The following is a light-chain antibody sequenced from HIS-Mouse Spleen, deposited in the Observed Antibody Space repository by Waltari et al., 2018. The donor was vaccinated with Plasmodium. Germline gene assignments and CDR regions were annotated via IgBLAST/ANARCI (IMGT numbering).Light chain of an antibody. J-gene: IGLJ2*01. Sequence: SYELTQPLSVSVALGQTARLTCGGNNIGSKKVHWYQQKPGQAPVLVIYRDSNRPSGIPERFSGSNSGNTATLTISRAQAGDEADYYCQVWDSSVVFGGGTKLTVL. CDR3: QVWDSSVV. V-gene: IGLV3-9*01. CDR1: NIGSKK. CDR2: RDS.